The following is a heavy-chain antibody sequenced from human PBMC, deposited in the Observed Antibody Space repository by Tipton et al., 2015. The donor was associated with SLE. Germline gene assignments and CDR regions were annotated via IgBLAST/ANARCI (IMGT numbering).Heavy chain of an antibody. CDR3: ARYCSSTSCNSQYYFDY. CDR1: GGSISSGGYS. J-gene: IGHJ4*02. Sequence: TLSLTCAVSGGSISSGGYSRRWIRQPPGKGLEWIGYIFHSGSTYYNPSLKSRVTISVDRSKNQFSLKLSSVTAADTAVYYCARYCSSTSCNSQYYFDYWGQGTLVTVSS. CDR2: IFHSGST. V-gene: IGHV4-30-2*01. D-gene: IGHD2-2*01.